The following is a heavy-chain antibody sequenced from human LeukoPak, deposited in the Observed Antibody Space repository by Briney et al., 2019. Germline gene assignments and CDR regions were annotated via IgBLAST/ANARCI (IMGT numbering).Heavy chain of an antibody. CDR2: IFADGRI. Sequence: GGSLRLSCGGFGFIVSGSYMSWVRQAPGKGLEGVSMIFADGRIYYADSVKGRFTISRDNSKNTLFLQMSRLSAEDTAMYYCAGDVLIGPSFDYGDYIPYQQWGQGTLVTVSS. CDR3: AGDVLIGPSFDYGDYIPYQQ. J-gene: IGHJ1*01. D-gene: IGHD4/OR15-4a*01. V-gene: IGHV3-66*02. CDR1: GFIVSGSY.